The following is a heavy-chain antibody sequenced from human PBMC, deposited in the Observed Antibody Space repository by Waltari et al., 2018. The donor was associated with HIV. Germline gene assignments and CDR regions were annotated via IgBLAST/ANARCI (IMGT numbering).Heavy chain of an antibody. J-gene: IGHJ6*02. CDR1: GNTFTGYY. CDR3: ARDRARTTDYYYYGMDV. Sequence: QVQLVQSGAEVKKPGASVKVSCKASGNTFTGYYMHWLRQAPGQGLEWMGWINPNSGGTNYAQKFQGRVTMTRDTSISTAYMELSRLRSDDTAVYYCARDRARTTDYYYYGMDVWGQGTTVTVSS. D-gene: IGHD1-7*01. V-gene: IGHV1-2*02. CDR2: INPNSGGT.